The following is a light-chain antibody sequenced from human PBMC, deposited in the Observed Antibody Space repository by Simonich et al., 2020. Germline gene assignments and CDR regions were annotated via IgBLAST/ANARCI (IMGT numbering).Light chain of an antibody. CDR2: WAS. CDR1: QCVLYSSNNKNY. CDR3: QQYYSTPYT. Sequence: DIVMNQSPDALAVSLGERATINYKSSQCVLYSSNNKNYLAWYQQKPGQPPKLLVYWASTRASGVPYRFSGSGSGTDFTLTISSLQAEDVAVYYCQQYYSTPYTFGQGTKLEIK. V-gene: IGKV4-1*01. J-gene: IGKJ2*01.